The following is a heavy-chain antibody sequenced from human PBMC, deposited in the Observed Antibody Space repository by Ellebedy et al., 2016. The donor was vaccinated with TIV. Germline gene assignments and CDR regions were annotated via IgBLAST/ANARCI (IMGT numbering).Heavy chain of an antibody. D-gene: IGHD3-22*01. J-gene: IGHJ4*02. CDR3: ARVGGAKGYSGFDY. CDR1: GFTFTDFA. CDR2: INGGSGNT. V-gene: IGHV1-3*01. Sequence: AASVKVSCKTSGFTFTDFAIHWVRQAPGQRPEWMGWINGGSGNTAYSQKFQGRVTITRDTSARSAYMELSSLTSDDTAVYYCARVGGAKGYSGFDYWGQGTLDTVSS.